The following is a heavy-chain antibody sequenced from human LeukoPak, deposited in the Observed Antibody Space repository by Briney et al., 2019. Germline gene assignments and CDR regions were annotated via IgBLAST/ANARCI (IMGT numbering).Heavy chain of an antibody. Sequence: GGSLRLSCAASGFIFNNYWMHWVRQTPGEGPLWLSRVNGDGSSTSYTHSVQGRFIISRDNAKNTLYLQMNSLRVEDTGVYYCTRQWHTPSDYWGQGTLVTVS. CDR1: GFIFNNYW. CDR3: TRQWHTPSDY. D-gene: IGHD6-19*01. CDR2: VNGDGSST. V-gene: IGHV3-74*01. J-gene: IGHJ4*02.